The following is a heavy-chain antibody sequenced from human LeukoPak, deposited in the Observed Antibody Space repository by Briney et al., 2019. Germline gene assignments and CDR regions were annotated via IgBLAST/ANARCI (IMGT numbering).Heavy chain of an antibody. CDR1: GFTFSNYW. CDR2: INDDGSAT. V-gene: IGHV3-74*01. Sequence: GGSLRLSCAASGFTFSNYWMHWVRQVTGKGLVSVSRINDDGSATFYADSVKGRFTISRDNAKNTLFLQINSLRAEDMAVYYCAREILAPGKTHDYWGQGTLVTVSS. J-gene: IGHJ4*02. CDR3: AREILAPGKTHDY.